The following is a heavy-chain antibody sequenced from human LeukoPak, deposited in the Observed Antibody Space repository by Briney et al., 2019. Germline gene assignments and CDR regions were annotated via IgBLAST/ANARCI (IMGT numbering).Heavy chain of an antibody. D-gene: IGHD5-18*01. CDR1: GDSISIYY. Sequence: SETLSLTCSVSGDSISIYYWSWIRQLPGKALEWIGYVYYSGSTDYNPSLKSRVTISVDTSKKQFSLNLNSVTAADTAVYYCSASKQLWLRGLFDYWGQGTLVTVSS. CDR3: SASKQLWLRGLFDY. V-gene: IGHV4-59*01. J-gene: IGHJ4*02. CDR2: VYYSGST.